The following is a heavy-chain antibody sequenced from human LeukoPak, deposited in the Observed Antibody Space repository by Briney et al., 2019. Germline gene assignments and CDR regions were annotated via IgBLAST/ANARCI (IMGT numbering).Heavy chain of an antibody. J-gene: IGHJ4*02. V-gene: IGHV3-30*18. CDR2: ISYDGSNK. CDR1: GFTFSSYG. D-gene: IGHD6-25*01. CDR3: AKDRGYSSGYLSGY. Sequence: GGSLRLSCAASGFTFSSYGMHWVRQAPGKGLEWVAVISYDGSNKYYADSVKGRFTISRDNSKNTLYLQMSSLRAEDTAVYYCAKDRGYSSGYLSGYWGQGTLVTVSS.